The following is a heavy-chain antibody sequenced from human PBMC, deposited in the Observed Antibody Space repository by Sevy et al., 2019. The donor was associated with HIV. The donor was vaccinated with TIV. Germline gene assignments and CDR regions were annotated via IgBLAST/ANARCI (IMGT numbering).Heavy chain of an antibody. V-gene: IGHV3-23*01. CDR1: GFTFSKYW. Sequence: GGSLRLSCAASGFTFSKYWMGWVRQAPGKGLEWVSTFSFGCGKINYADSVKGRFTISRDDSRNTFYLQMNSLRAEDTAIYYCAREGCTKPHDYWGQGTVVTVSS. J-gene: IGHJ4*02. D-gene: IGHD2-8*01. CDR2: FSFGCGKI. CDR3: AREGCTKPHDY.